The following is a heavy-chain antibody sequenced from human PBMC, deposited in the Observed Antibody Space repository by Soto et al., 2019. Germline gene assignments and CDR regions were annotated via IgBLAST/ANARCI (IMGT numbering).Heavy chain of an antibody. D-gene: IGHD1-1*01. CDR1: GFTFSDSS. J-gene: IGHJ4*02. Sequence: QTGGSLRLSCAASGFTFSDSSMHWVRQASGMGLEWVGRIKNKANGYATTYAASVKGRFTVSRDDSKNTVYLEMNSLKIEDTAVYYCTRSTGAGTDYWGQGTLVTVPQ. CDR3: TRSTGAGTDY. CDR2: IKNKANGYAT. V-gene: IGHV3-73*01.